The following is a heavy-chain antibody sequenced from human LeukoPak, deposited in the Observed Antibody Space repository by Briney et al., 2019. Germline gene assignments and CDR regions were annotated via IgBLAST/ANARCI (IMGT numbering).Heavy chain of an antibody. Sequence: GGSLRLSCAASGFTFSSYAMSWVRQAPGKGLEWVSAISGSGGSTYYADSVKGRFTISRDNSKNTLYLQMNSLRAEDTAVYYCANARITIFGVVIPAFDYWGQGTLVTVSS. V-gene: IGHV3-23*01. CDR1: GFTFSSYA. D-gene: IGHD3-3*01. J-gene: IGHJ4*02. CDR2: ISGSGGST. CDR3: ANARITIFGVVIPAFDY.